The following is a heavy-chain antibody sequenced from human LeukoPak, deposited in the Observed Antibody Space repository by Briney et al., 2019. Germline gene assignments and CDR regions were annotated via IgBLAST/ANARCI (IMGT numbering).Heavy chain of an antibody. CDR1: GGSISSGGYY. D-gene: IGHD5-24*01. V-gene: IGHV4-30-2*01. CDR3: ARVMALATFDY. CDR2: IYHSGST. J-gene: IGHJ4*02. Sequence: SQTLSLTCTVSGGSISSGGYYWSWTRQPPGKGLEWIGYIYHSGSTYYNPSLKSRVTISVDRSKNQFSLKLSSVTAADTAVYYCARVMALATFDYWGQGTLVTVSS.